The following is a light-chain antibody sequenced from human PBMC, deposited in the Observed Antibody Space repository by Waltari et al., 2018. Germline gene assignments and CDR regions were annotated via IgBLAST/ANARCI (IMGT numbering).Light chain of an antibody. CDR2: DAS. CDR3: QQYDNPLFT. Sequence: IQMTQSPFSLSASVGDRVTITCQASQDISNYLNWYQQKPGKAPKLLIYDASNLETGVPSRFSGSGSGTDFTFTISSLQPEDIATYYCQQYDNPLFTFGPGTKVDIK. J-gene: IGKJ3*01. V-gene: IGKV1-33*01. CDR1: QDISNY.